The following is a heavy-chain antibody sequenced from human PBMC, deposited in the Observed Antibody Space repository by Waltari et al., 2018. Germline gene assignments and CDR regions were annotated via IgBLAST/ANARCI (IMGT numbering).Heavy chain of an antibody. CDR3: ATPFYNWDDPLHS. CDR1: GITFTNYA. Sequence: EVQLLGSGGDLVQPGGSLRLSCAASGITFTNYAITWVRLAPGTGLGWVSAISVSDGTYYADSVKGRFTISRDTSKNTVYLQMNGLRAEDTAVYYCATPFYNWDDPLHSWGQGTLVTVSS. J-gene: IGHJ4*02. V-gene: IGHV3-23*01. CDR2: ISVSDGT. D-gene: IGHD1-20*01.